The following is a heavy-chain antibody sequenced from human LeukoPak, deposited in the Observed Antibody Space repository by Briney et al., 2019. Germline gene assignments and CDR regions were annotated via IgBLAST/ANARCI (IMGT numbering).Heavy chain of an antibody. J-gene: IGHJ3*02. CDR2: IYSGGTT. CDR1: GITVNSNY. V-gene: IGHV3-66*01. Sequence: GGSLRLSCVASGITVNSNYMSWVRQSPGKGLEWVSVIYSGGTTYYSDSVKGRFTLSRDDSKNTLYLQMNSLRAEDTAVYYCARVGDMEAFDIWGQGTRVTVSS. CDR3: ARVGDMEAFDI. D-gene: IGHD3-16*01.